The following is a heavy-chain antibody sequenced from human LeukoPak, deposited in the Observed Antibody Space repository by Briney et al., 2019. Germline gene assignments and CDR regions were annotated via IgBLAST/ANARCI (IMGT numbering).Heavy chain of an antibody. D-gene: IGHD1-26*01. CDR3: ARDRNSGSSYENLFVY. Sequence: GGSLRLSCAASGXTFSPYWMHWVRQAPGKGLVSVSRINSDGSSTSYADSVKGRFTISRDNAKNTLYLQMNSLRAEDTGVYYCARDRNSGSSYENLFVYWGQGTLLTVSS. J-gene: IGHJ4*02. V-gene: IGHV3-74*01. CDR2: INSDGSST. CDR1: GXTFSPYW.